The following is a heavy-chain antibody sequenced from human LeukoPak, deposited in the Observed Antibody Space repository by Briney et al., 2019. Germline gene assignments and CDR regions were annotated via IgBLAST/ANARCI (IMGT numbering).Heavy chain of an antibody. CDR1: GFTFDDYA. V-gene: IGHV3-9*01. CDR3: ARGTYYFPVDY. J-gene: IGHJ4*02. CDR2: ISWNSGSI. D-gene: IGHD3-10*01. Sequence: GGSLRLSCAASGFTFDDYAMHWVRQPPGKGLEWVSGISWNSGSIGYADSVKGRFTISRDNSKNTLYLQMNSLRSEDTAVYYCARGTYYFPVDYWGQGTLVAVSS.